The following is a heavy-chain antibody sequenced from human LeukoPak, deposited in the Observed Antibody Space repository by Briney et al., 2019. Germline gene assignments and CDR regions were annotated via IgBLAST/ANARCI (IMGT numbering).Heavy chain of an antibody. Sequence: GGSLRLSCTASGFTFGDYAVSWFRQAPGKGLEWVGFIRSKAYGGTTEYAASVKGRFTISRDDSKSIAYLQMNSLKTEDTAVYYCTRDYYEVPDYWGQGTLVTVSS. CDR1: GFTFGDYA. CDR3: TRDYYEVPDY. D-gene: IGHD3-22*01. CDR2: IRSKAYGGTT. V-gene: IGHV3-49*03. J-gene: IGHJ4*02.